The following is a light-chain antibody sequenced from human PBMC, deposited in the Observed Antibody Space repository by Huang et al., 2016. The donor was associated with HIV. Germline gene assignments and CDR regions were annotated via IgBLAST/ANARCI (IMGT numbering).Light chain of an antibody. CDR1: QSLTNF. J-gene: IGKJ2*01. V-gene: IGKV3-11*01. CDR2: DAS. CDR3: QQRNDWPPYT. Sequence: EVVLTQSPATLSLSPGERATLSCRASQSLTNFLAWDQQKPGQPPTLLLYDASTRGTGIPPRVSGSGSGTDITLTISSREPEDVAVDYWQQRNDWPPYTFGQGTRLEIK.